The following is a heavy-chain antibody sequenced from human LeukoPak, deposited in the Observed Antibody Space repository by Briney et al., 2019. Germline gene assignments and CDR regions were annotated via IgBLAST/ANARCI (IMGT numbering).Heavy chain of an antibody. D-gene: IGHD3-22*01. V-gene: IGHV3-48*01. J-gene: IGHJ3*02. CDR3: ARNWYYYDTSSGGFDI. CDR2: ISSSSSSI. CDR1: GFTFSSYA. Sequence: GGSLRLSCAASGFTFSSYAMSWVRQAPGKGLEWVSYISSSSSSIYYADSVKGRFTISRDNAKNSLYLQMNSLRAEDTALYYCARNWYYYDTSSGGFDIWGQGTMVTVSS.